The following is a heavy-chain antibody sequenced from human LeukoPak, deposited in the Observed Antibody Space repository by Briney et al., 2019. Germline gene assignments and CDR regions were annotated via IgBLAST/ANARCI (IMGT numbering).Heavy chain of an antibody. Sequence: GGSLRLSCAASGFTFKNYAMSWVRQAPGKGLEWVSAIGDTDAAGKYAHSVKGRFTISRDNSRNTLYLHLNSLRVEDTAIYYCGRDWKLDYWGQGTLVTVSS. CDR2: IGDTDAAG. D-gene: IGHD1-1*01. J-gene: IGHJ4*02. CDR3: GRDWKLDY. CDR1: GFTFKNYA. V-gene: IGHV3-23*01.